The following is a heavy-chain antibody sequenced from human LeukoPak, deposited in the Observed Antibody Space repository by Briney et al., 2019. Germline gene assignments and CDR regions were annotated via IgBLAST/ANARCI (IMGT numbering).Heavy chain of an antibody. Sequence: SETLSLTCTVSGGSISSYYWSWIRQPAGRGLEWIGRIYTSGSTNYNPSLKSRVTMSVDTSKNQFSLKLSSVTAADTAVYYCAREEEDYYDSSGYYGDWGQGTLVTVSS. CDR2: IYTSGST. CDR1: GGSISSYY. CDR3: AREEEDYYDSSGYYGD. J-gene: IGHJ4*02. D-gene: IGHD3-22*01. V-gene: IGHV4-4*07.